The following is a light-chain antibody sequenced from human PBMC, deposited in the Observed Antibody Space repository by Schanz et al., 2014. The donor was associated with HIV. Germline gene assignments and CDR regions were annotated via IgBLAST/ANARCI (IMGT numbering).Light chain of an antibody. J-gene: IGKJ3*01. Sequence: DIQMTQSPSTLSASVGDRVIITCRASQSISNWLAWYQQRSGRAPKFLIYAASTLQSGVPSRFSGSGSGTDFTLTVTNLQPEDFATYFCQQVNTYPFTFGPGTKVDV. CDR2: AAS. CDR1: QSISNW. V-gene: IGKV1-5*01. CDR3: QQVNTYPFT.